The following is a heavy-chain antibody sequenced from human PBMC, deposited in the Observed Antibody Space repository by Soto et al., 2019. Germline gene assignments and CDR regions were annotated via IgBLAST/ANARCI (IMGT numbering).Heavy chain of an antibody. V-gene: IGHV3-30*18. CDR1: GFTISTYG. CDR2: ISYDGSSK. CDR3: AKEVGYTSSFDS. D-gene: IGHD1-1*01. Sequence: QVQLVESGGGVVQLGRSLRLSCAGSGFTISTYGMHWVRQAPGKGLEWVAVISYDGSSKYYADSVKGRFIISRDTSKTTLYLQMNSLRADDTAVYFCAKEVGYTSSFDSWGQGVLVIVSS. J-gene: IGHJ4*02.